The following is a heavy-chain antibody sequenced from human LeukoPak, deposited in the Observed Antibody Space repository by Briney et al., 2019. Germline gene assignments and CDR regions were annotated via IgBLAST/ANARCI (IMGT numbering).Heavy chain of an antibody. Sequence: PGRSLRLSCAASGFTFSSYGMHWVRQAPGKGPEWVAVIWYDGSNKYYADSVKGRFTISRDNSKNTLYLQMNSLRAEDTAVYYCARDAGYCSGGSCYSRYWDYWGQGTLVTVSS. V-gene: IGHV3-33*01. J-gene: IGHJ4*02. CDR1: GFTFSSYG. CDR2: IWYDGSNK. D-gene: IGHD2-15*01. CDR3: ARDAGYCSGGSCYSRYWDY.